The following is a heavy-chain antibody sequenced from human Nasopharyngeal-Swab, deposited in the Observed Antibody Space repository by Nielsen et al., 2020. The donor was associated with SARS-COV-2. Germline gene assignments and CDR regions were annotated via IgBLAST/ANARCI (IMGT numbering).Heavy chain of an antibody. CDR2: INPGGGSA. Sequence: CVRQAPGQGLEWMGIINPGGGSARYSQNFQGRVTMTRDTSTSTVYMELSSLRSEDTAVYYCARGGDPREVVAATDCFDPWGQGTRVTVSS. CDR3: ARGGDPREVVAATDCFDP. D-gene: IGHD2-15*01. J-gene: IGHJ5*02. V-gene: IGHV1-46*01.